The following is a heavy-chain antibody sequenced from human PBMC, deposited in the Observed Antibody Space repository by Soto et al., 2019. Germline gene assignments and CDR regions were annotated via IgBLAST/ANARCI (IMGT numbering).Heavy chain of an antibody. CDR2: ISYDGSIT. CDR3: ARPPRDLWSGYSTYFDY. V-gene: IGHV3-30-3*01. Sequence: GGSLRLSCEGSGFPFSSYAIHWVRQTPGKGLEWVAVISYDGSITYYSDSVKGRFTISRDTPTNTVYLQLNGLRGDDTAVYYYARPPRDLWSGYSTYFDYWGQGTLVTVSS. D-gene: IGHD3-3*01. CDR1: GFPFSSYA. J-gene: IGHJ4*02.